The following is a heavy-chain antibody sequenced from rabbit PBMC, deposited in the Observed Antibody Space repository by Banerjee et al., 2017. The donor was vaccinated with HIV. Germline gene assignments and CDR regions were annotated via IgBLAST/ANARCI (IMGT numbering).Heavy chain of an antibody. CDR2: IYAGSNGDT. D-gene: IGHD2-1*01. Sequence: QSLEESGGDLVKPGASLTLTCTASGFSFSSSYYMCWVRQAPGKGLEWIACIYAGSNGDTYYASWAKGRFTISKTSSTTVTLQMTSLTAADTATYFCARDWGYDYGGHNLWGPGTLVTVS. J-gene: IGHJ4*01. CDR3: ARDWGYDYGGHNL. V-gene: IGHV1S40*01. CDR1: GFSFSSSYY.